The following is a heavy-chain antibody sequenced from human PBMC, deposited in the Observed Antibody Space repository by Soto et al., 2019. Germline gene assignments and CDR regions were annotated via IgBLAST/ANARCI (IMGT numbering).Heavy chain of an antibody. CDR1: GGSFSGYY. V-gene: IGHV4-34*01. Sequence: PSETLSLTCAVYGGSFSGYYWSWIRQPPGKGLVWIGEINQSGSTNYNPSLKSRVTISVDTSKNQFSLKLSSVTAAVTAVYYCARAGLWLGRHWFDPWGQGTLVTVSS. D-gene: IGHD5-18*01. CDR3: ARAGLWLGRHWFDP. J-gene: IGHJ5*02. CDR2: INQSGST.